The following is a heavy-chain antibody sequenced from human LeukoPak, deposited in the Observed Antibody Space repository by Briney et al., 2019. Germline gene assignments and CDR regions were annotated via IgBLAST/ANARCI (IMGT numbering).Heavy chain of an antibody. CDR1: GGSISSSSYY. CDR2: IYYSGST. D-gene: IGHD2-15*01. V-gene: IGHV4-39*01. Sequence: SETLSLTCTVSGGSISSSSYYWGWIRQPPGKGLEWIGSIYYSGSTYYNPYLKSRVTMSVDTSKNQFSLKLSSVTAADTAVYYCARTIAGGYCSGGSCFYDYWGQGTLVTVSS. CDR3: ARTIAGGYCSGGSCFYDY. J-gene: IGHJ4*02.